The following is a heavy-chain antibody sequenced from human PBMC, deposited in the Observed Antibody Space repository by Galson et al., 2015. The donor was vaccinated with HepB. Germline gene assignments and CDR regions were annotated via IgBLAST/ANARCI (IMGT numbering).Heavy chain of an antibody. Sequence: SLRLSCAASGLTFTNYAMSWVRQAPGKGLEWVSGIYPDGHITYYADSVKGRFTISRDDSKNTVYLQMNSVRVEDTAVYFCAKDFCSADNCDPFDYWGQGTLVTVSS. D-gene: IGHD2-15*01. CDR1: GLTFTNYA. CDR3: AKDFCSADNCDPFDY. CDR2: IYPDGHIT. J-gene: IGHJ4*02. V-gene: IGHV3-23*01.